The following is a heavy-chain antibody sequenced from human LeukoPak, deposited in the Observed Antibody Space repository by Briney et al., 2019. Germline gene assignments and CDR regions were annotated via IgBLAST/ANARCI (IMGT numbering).Heavy chain of an antibody. D-gene: IGHD5-18*01. Sequence: SLKVSSKAPRDTFSSYTISSVRQAPEQGLGWMGEIITIFGTANYAQKFQGRVTITADESTSTAYMELSSLRSEDTAVYYCARSSVRASPQADSYAPFDYWGQRTLVTVSS. CDR1: RDTFSSYT. V-gene: IGHV1-69*01. CDR2: IITIFGTA. CDR3: ARSSVRASPQADSYAPFDY. J-gene: IGHJ4*02.